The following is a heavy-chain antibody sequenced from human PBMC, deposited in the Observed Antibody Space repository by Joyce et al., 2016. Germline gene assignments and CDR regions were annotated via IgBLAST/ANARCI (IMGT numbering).Heavy chain of an antibody. D-gene: IGHD4-17*01. CDR2: IKQDGSEK. CDR3: TRDTAGGFDY. V-gene: IGHV3-7*01. CDR1: RFSLSRYW. J-gene: IGHJ4*02. Sequence: VRLVESGGGLVQPGGSLRLSCAASRFSLSRYWMSWVRQAPGKGLEWVAKIKQDGSEKNYVDSVRGRFAISRDNAKNSLYLRMNSLRAEDTAIYYCTRDTAGGFDYWGQGTLVIVSS.